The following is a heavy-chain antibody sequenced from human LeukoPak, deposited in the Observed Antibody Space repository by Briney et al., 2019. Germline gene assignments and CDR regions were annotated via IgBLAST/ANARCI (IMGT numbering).Heavy chain of an antibody. V-gene: IGHV4-59*08. D-gene: IGHD1-26*01. CDR3: ARLSYSGSYDRHYYYGMDV. CDR1: GGSISSYY. Sequence: SETLSPTCTVSGGSISSYYWSWIRQPPGKGLEWIGYIYYSGSTNYNPSLKSRVTISVDTSKNQFSLKLSSVTAADTAVYYCARLSYSGSYDRHYYYGMDVWGQGATVTVSS. J-gene: IGHJ6*02. CDR2: IYYSGST.